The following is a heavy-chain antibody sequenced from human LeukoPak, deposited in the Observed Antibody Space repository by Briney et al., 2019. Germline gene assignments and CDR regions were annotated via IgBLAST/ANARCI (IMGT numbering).Heavy chain of an antibody. CDR2: IYYSGST. V-gene: IGHV4-39*01. D-gene: IGHD1-26*01. Sequence: SETLSLTCTVSGGSISSYYWGWIRQPPGKGLEWIGSIYYSGSTYYNPSLKSRVTISVDTSKNQFSLKLSSVTAADTAVYYCARHNQWDLLFDYWGQGTLVTVSS. CDR1: GGSISSYY. CDR3: ARHNQWDLLFDY. J-gene: IGHJ4*02.